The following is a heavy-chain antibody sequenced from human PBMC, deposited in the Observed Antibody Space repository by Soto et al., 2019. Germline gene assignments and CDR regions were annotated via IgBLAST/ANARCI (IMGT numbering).Heavy chain of an antibody. CDR1: GFSLSTSGVG. Sequence: QITLKESGPTLVKPTQTLTLTCTFSGFSLSTSGVGVGWIRQPPGKALEWLALIYWDDDKRYSPSLKSRLTITKDTSKSQVVLTMTTMDPVDTATYYCAHRQEGDAFDIWGQGTMVTVSS. CDR2: IYWDDDK. J-gene: IGHJ3*02. V-gene: IGHV2-5*02. CDR3: AHRQEGDAFDI.